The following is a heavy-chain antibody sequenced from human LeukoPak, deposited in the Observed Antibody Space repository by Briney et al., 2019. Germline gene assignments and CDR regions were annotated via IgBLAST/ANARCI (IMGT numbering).Heavy chain of an antibody. Sequence: ASVKVSCKASGGTFSSYAISWVRQAPGQGLEWMGRIIPILGIANYAQKFQGRVTITADKSTSTAYMELSSLRSEDTAVYYCARASSSWFAAYYYYMDVWGKGTTVTVSS. V-gene: IGHV1-69*04. CDR2: IIPILGIA. CDR3: ARASSSWFAAYYYYMDV. J-gene: IGHJ6*03. CDR1: GGTFSSYA. D-gene: IGHD6-13*01.